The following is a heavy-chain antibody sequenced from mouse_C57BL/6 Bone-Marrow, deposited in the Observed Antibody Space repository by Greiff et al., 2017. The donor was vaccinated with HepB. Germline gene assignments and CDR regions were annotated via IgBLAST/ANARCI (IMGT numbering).Heavy chain of an antibody. CDR1: GFSFNTYA. J-gene: IGHJ1*03. V-gene: IGHV10-1*01. CDR2: IRSKSNNYAT. Sequence: EVMLVESGGGLVQPKGSLKLSCAASGFSFNTYAMNWVRQAPGKGLEWVARIRSKSNNYATYYADSVKDRFTISRDDSESMLYLQMNNLKTEDTAMYYFFYYGSSHWYFDVWGTGTTVTVSS. CDR3: FYYGSSHWYFDV. D-gene: IGHD1-1*01.